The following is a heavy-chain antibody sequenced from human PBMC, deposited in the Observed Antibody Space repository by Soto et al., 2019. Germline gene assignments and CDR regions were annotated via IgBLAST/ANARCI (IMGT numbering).Heavy chain of an antibody. CDR1: GFTFSSYS. Sequence: EVQLVASGGGLVKPGGSLRLSCAASGFTFSSYSMNWVRQAPGKGLEWVSSISSSSSYIYYADSVKGRFTISRDNAKNSRYLQMNSLRAEDTAVYYCARDRGGITVAVDAFDIWGKGTMVTVSS. CDR2: ISSSSSYI. J-gene: IGHJ3*02. CDR3: ARDRGGITVAVDAFDI. D-gene: IGHD6-19*01. V-gene: IGHV3-21*01.